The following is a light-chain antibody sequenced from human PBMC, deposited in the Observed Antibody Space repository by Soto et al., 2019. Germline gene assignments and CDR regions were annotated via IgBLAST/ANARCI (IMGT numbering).Light chain of an antibody. CDR2: WTS. V-gene: IGKV4-1*01. J-gene: IGKJ3*01. CDR1: QTVLYISNNKSY. Sequence: DIVMTQSPDSLAVSLGERATNNCRSSQTVLYISNNKSYIAWYQQKSGQPPKLLISWTSTRESGVPDRFSGSGSGTDFTLTISNLQAEDVAVYYCQQFYSSPFTFGPGTKVHIK. CDR3: QQFYSSPFT.